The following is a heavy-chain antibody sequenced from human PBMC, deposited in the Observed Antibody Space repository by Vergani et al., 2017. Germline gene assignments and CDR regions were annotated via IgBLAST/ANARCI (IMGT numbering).Heavy chain of an antibody. J-gene: IGHJ6*02. D-gene: IGHD6-13*01. V-gene: IGHV4-31*03. Sequence: QVQLQESGPGLVKASQTLSLTCSVSGAYVGSGGYYWSWVRQRPGMGLDWIGYIYYSGTTYYNPSLESRLTISLDTSENHLSLKLTSVTAADTAVYFCARDLAAAGLYYYYGMDVWGQGTTVTVSS. CDR2: IYYSGTT. CDR3: ARDLAAAGLYYYYGMDV. CDR1: GAYVGSGGYY.